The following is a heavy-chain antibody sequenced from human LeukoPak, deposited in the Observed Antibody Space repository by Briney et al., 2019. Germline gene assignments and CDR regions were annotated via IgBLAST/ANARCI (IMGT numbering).Heavy chain of an antibody. CDR2: ITSSSSHI. V-gene: IGHV3-21*01. D-gene: IGHD2-21*02. Sequence: PGGSLRLSCAASGFTFSTHSMNWVRQAPGKGLEWVSSITSSSSHIYYADSMKGRFTISRDNARNSLFLQMNSLRAEDTAVYYCARGSIVVVTAMPSQYFDHWGQGTLVTVSS. J-gene: IGHJ4*02. CDR3: ARGSIVVVTAMPSQYFDH. CDR1: GFTFSTHS.